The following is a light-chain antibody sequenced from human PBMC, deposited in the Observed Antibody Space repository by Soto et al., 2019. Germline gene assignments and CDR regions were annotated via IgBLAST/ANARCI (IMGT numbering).Light chain of an antibody. J-gene: IGKJ4*01. V-gene: IGKV3D-15*01. Sequence: EIVLTQSPGTLSLSPWDRATLSCRASQSVSGTHLAWYQQKPGQAPRFLIYGTSSRATGIPARFSGSGSGTQFTLTITSLQSEDFAVYYCQQHNNWPLTFGGGTKVDIK. CDR3: QQHNNWPLT. CDR2: GTS. CDR1: QSVSGTH.